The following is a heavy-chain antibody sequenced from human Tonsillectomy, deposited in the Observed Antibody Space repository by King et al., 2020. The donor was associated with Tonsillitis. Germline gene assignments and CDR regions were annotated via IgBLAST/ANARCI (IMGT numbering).Heavy chain of an antibody. CDR3: AREGWGGSYQGCVDY. CDR1: GYTFSGYY. V-gene: IGHV1-2*02. J-gene: IGHJ4*02. Sequence: QLVQSGAEVEKPGASVKVSCKASGYTFSGYYIHWVRQAPGQGLEWMGWVNPNSGGSNSAQKFQGRVTMTRDTSISTTYMELSRLRSDDTAVYYCAREGWGGSYQGCVDYWGQGTLVTVSS. D-gene: IGHD1-26*01. CDR2: VNPNSGGS.